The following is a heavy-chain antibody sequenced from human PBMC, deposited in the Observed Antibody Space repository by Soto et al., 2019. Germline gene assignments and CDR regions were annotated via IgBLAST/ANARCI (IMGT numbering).Heavy chain of an antibody. V-gene: IGHV1-46*01. CDR3: AREEGTTHSGRGALDI. Sequence: ASVKVSCKASGYSFTSFYIHWVRQAPGQGLEWMGVISASGGDTVDAQKFQGRVTMTRDTSTSTVYMELSSLRSEDTAMYYCAREEGTTHSGRGALDIWGQGTMVTVSS. CDR2: ISASGGDT. D-gene: IGHD1-7*01. J-gene: IGHJ3*02. CDR1: GYSFTSFY.